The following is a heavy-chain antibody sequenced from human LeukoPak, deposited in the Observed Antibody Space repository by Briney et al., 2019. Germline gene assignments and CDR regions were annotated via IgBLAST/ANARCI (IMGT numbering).Heavy chain of an antibody. CDR3: ARLITGFGPFIFDY. J-gene: IGHJ4*02. D-gene: IGHD3-10*01. CDR1: GYTFTGYY. Sequence: GASVKVSCKASGYTFTGYYMHWVRQAPGQGLEWMGRINPNSGGTNYAQKFQGRVTMTRDTSISTAYMELSRLRSDDTAVYYCARLITGFGPFIFDYWGQGTLVTVSS. CDR2: INPNSGGT. V-gene: IGHV1-2*06.